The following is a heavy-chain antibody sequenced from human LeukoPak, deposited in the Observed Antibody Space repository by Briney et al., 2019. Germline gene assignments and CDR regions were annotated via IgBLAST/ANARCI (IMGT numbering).Heavy chain of an antibody. CDR1: GFTFSSYT. Sequence: GGSLRLSCAASGFTFSSYTLHWVRQAPGKGLEWVAVISYDGSDKYYADSVKGRFTISRDNSKNTLYLQMNSLRAEDTAVYYCAREGRDGYNEYYFDYWGQGTLVTVSS. CDR2: ISYDGSDK. D-gene: IGHD5-24*01. V-gene: IGHV3-30-3*01. CDR3: AREGRDGYNEYYFDY. J-gene: IGHJ4*02.